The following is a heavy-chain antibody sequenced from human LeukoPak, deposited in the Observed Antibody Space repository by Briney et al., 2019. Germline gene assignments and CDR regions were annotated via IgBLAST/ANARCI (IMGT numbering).Heavy chain of an antibody. D-gene: IGHD6-13*01. CDR3: ARHVRGSSSPLGYYYYMDV. CDR2: INHSGST. Sequence: SETLSLTCTVSDDSITMYYWTWIRQPPGKGLEWIGEINHSGSTNYNPSLESRVTISVDTSKNQFSLKLSSVTAADTAVYYCARHVRGSSSPLGYYYYMDVWGKGTTVTISS. V-gene: IGHV4-34*01. J-gene: IGHJ6*03. CDR1: DDSITMYY.